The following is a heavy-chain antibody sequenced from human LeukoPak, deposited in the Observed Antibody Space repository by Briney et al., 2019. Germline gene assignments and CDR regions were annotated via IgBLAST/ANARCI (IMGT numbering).Heavy chain of an antibody. D-gene: IGHD2-15*01. Sequence: PSETLSLTCTVSGYSISSGYYWGWIRQPPGKGLEWIGSIYHSGSTYYNPSLKSRVTISVDTSKNQFSLKLSSVTAADTAVYYCARKGWSPRYYYMDVWGKGTTVTVSS. V-gene: IGHV4-38-2*02. CDR1: GYSISSGYY. CDR3: ARKGWSPRYYYMDV. J-gene: IGHJ6*03. CDR2: IYHSGST.